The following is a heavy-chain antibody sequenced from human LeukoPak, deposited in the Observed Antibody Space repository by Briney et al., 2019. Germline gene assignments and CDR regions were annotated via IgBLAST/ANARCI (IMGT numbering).Heavy chain of an antibody. D-gene: IGHD3-3*01. CDR1: GFTFSDYY. J-gene: IGHJ4*02. Sequence: GGSLRLSCAASGFTFSDYYMSWIRHAPGKGLEWVSYISSSGSTIYYADSVKGRFTISRDNAKNSLYLQMNSLRAEDTAVYYCARDQTYYDLWSGYDSPFDYLGQGTLVTVSS. V-gene: IGHV3-11*04. CDR2: ISSSGSTI. CDR3: ARDQTYYDLWSGYDSPFDY.